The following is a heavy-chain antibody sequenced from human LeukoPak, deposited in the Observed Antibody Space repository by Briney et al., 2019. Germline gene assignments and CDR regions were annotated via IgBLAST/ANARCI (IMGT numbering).Heavy chain of an antibody. CDR1: GFTVSSNY. CDR2: IYSGGST. V-gene: IGHV3-53*04. Sequence: GGSLRLSCAASGFTVSSNYMSWVRQAPGKGLEWVSVIYSGGSTYYADSVKGRFTISRHNSKNTLYLQMNSLRAEDTAVYYCARDSSSSSYYYYGMDVWGQGTTVTVSS. J-gene: IGHJ6*02. D-gene: IGHD6-6*01. CDR3: ARDSSSSSYYYYGMDV.